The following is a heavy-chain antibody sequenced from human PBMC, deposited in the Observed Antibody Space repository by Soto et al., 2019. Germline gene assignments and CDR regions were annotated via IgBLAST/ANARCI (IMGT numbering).Heavy chain of an antibody. J-gene: IGHJ6*02. Sequence: SETLSLTCTVSGGSISSYYWSWIRQPPGKGLEWIGYIYYSGSTNYNPSLESRVTISVDTSKNQFSLKLSSETAADTAVYYCARIRGYSYGFNYYYYGMDVWGQGTTVTVSS. D-gene: IGHD5-18*01. V-gene: IGHV4-59*01. CDR2: IYYSGST. CDR1: GGSISSYY. CDR3: ARIRGYSYGFNYYYYGMDV.